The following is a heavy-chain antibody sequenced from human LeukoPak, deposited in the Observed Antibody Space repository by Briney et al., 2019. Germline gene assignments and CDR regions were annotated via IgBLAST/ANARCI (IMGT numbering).Heavy chain of an antibody. J-gene: IGHJ6*03. CDR1: GGALSGYY. D-gene: IGHD3-10*01. CDR3: ARRYRGGYYYGSGYYRGV. Sequence: PSETLSLTSAVSGGALSGYYWSSIRQPPGHRLEWFGEINHIGSTDSHPSLTSRVTISVDTSKNQFSLKLSSVTAADTAVYYCARRYRGGYYYGSGYYRGVWGKGTTVTVSS. CDR2: INHIGST. V-gene: IGHV4-34*01.